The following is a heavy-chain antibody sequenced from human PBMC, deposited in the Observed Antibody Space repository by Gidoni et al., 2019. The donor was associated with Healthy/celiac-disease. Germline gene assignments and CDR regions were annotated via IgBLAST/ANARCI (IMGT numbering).Heavy chain of an antibody. CDR1: GGTFSSYA. Sequence: QVQLVQSGAAVKKPGSSVQVSCKASGGTFSSYAISWVRQAPGQGLEWMGGIITICGTANYAQKCQGRVTITADESTSTAYMELSSLRSEDTAVYYCARGALPTVTTSFDYWGQGTLVTVSS. J-gene: IGHJ4*02. CDR2: IITICGTA. V-gene: IGHV1-69*01. CDR3: ARGALPTVTTSFDY. D-gene: IGHD4-4*01.